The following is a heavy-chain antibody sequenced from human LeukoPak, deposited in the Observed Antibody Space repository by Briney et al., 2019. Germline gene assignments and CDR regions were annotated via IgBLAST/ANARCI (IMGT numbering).Heavy chain of an antibody. CDR3: ARDQGYCSGGNCYSAFDY. CDR1: GFTFSSYG. V-gene: IGHV3-33*01. J-gene: IGHJ4*02. Sequence: PGGSLRLSCAASGFTFSSYGMHWVRQAPGKGLEWVAVIWYVGSNEYYADSVKGRFTISRDNSKNTLYLQMNSLRAEDTAVYYCARDQGYCSGGNCYSAFDYWGQGTLVTVSS. CDR2: IWYVGSNE. D-gene: IGHD2-15*01.